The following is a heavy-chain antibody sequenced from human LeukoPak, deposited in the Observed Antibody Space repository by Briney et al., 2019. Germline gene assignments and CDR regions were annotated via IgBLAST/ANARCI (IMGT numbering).Heavy chain of an antibody. V-gene: IGHV4-31*03. Sequence: PSETLSLTCTVSGGSISSGGYYWSWIRQHPGKGLEWIGYIYYSGSTYYNPSLKSRVTISVDTSKNQFSLKLSSVTAADTAVYYCAREKREYCSGGSCYGNSYYDYWGQGTLITVSS. CDR1: GGSISSGGYY. CDR2: IYYSGST. J-gene: IGHJ4*02. D-gene: IGHD2-15*01. CDR3: AREKREYCSGGSCYGNSYYDY.